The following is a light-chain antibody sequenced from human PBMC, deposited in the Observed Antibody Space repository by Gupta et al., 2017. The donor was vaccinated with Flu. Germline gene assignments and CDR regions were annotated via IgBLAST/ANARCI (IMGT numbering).Light chain of an antibody. CDR3: MVWNINTWV. CDR1: RGINVASYR. J-gene: IGLJ3*02. V-gene: IGLV5-45*03. Sequence: AVLTHSSSLSASPGAPATLPCSLRRGINVASYRIYWYQQKPGIPPRYLLRYMSDSDNQQGSGVPSRFSASKAASANAGMLLVSRLRSEDEADYYSMVWNINTWVFGGGTSLTVL. CDR2: YMSDSDN.